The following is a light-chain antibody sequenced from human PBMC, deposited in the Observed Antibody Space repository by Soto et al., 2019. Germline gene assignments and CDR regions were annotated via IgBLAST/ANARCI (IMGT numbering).Light chain of an antibody. CDR1: QSISSW. J-gene: IGKJ1*01. CDR2: DAS. Sequence: DIQMTQSPSTLSASVGDRVTITCRASQSISSWLAWYQQKPGKAPKLLIYDASSLESGVPSRFSGSGSGTECTLTISSLQPDDFATYYCQKYNSYSSTFGQGTKVEIK. CDR3: QKYNSYSST. V-gene: IGKV1-5*01.